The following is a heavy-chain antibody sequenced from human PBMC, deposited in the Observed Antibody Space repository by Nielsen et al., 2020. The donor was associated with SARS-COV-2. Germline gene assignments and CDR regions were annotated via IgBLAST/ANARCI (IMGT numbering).Heavy chain of an antibody. Sequence: SGPTLVKPTQTLTLTCTFSGFSLSTSGMCVSWIRQPPGKGLEWIGYIYYSGSTNYNPSLKSRVTISVDTSKNQFSLKLSSVTAADTAVYYCARASWLRAQLDYWGQGTLVTVSS. CDR1: GFSLSTSGMC. V-gene: IGHV4-61*08. D-gene: IGHD5-12*01. CDR3: ARASWLRAQLDY. CDR2: IYYSGST. J-gene: IGHJ4*02.